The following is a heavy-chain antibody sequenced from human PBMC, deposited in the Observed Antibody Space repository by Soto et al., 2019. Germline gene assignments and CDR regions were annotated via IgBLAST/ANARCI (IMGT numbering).Heavy chain of an antibody. J-gene: IGHJ6*02. Sequence: PGESLKISCKGSGYSFTSYWISWVRQMPGKGLEWMGRIDPSDSYTNYSPSFQGHVTISADKSISTAYLQWSSLKASDTAMYYCAITGRYCSGGSCYQHYYYYGMDVWGQGTTVT. CDR2: IDPSDSYT. V-gene: IGHV5-10-1*01. CDR3: AITGRYCSGGSCYQHYYYYGMDV. D-gene: IGHD2-15*01. CDR1: GYSFTSYW.